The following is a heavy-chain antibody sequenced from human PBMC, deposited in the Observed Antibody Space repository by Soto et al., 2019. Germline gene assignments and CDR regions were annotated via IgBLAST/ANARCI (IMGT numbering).Heavy chain of an antibody. CDR2: IYHSGTA. CDR3: ARGTAAADDY. CDR1: GYSISSGGYY. Sequence: SETLSLTCNVSGYSISSGGYYWSWTRQHPGEGLEWIGYIYHSGTAYYNPSLKSRVTISVDSFKNQFSLRLSSVTAADTAVYYCARGTAAADDYWGQGTLVTVSS. V-gene: IGHV4-31*03. D-gene: IGHD6-25*01. J-gene: IGHJ4*02.